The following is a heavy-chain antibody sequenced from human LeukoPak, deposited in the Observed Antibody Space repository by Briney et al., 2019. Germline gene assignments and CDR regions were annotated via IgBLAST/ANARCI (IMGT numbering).Heavy chain of an antibody. J-gene: IGHJ3*02. D-gene: IGHD2-2*01. CDR3: ARARYANAWYAFDI. V-gene: IGHV4-59*01. CDR2: LSHSGSS. CDR1: GGSISSYY. Sequence: SETLSLTCTVSGGSISSYYWSWIRRPPGRGLEWIAYLSHSGSSDSNPSLTSRVTTLVDTSKNQFSLKLTSVTAADTAVYYCARARYANAWYAFDIWGHGTMVTVSS.